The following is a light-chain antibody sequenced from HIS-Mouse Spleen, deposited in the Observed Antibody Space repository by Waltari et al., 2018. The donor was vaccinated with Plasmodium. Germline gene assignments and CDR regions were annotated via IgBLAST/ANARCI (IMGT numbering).Light chain of an antibody. V-gene: IGLV3-27*01. Sequence: SYELTQPSSVSVSPVQTARITCSGDVLAKKYARWFQQKPGQAPVLVIYKDSERPSGIRERFPGSSSGTTVTLTISGAQVEDEADYYCYSAADNNWVFGGGTKLTVL. CDR3: YSAADNNWV. J-gene: IGLJ3*02. CDR2: KDS. CDR1: VLAKKY.